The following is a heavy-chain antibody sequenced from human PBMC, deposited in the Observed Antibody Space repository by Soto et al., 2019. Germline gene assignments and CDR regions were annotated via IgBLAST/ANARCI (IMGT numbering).Heavy chain of an antibody. CDR2: FIPIFDIT. J-gene: IGHJ6*02. D-gene: IGHD3-22*01. V-gene: IGHV1-69*01. CDR1: GGTFRSYS. Sequence: QVQLVQSGAEVKKPGSSVKVSCKASGGTFRSYSISWVRQAPGHGLEWMGGFIPIFDITNYAQKFQGRVTITADESTSTAYMELSSLGSDDTAVYYCARPDEGGYSSNHHYYYALDVWGQGTTVTV. CDR3: ARPDEGGYSSNHHYYYALDV.